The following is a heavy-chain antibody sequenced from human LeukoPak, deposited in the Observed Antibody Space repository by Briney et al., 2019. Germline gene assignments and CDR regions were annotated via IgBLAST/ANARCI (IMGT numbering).Heavy chain of an antibody. CDR1: GFTFNTNA. CDR2: ISGRTGGT. D-gene: IGHD6-13*01. CDR3: AKDSGFSSSWQLGY. V-gene: IGHV3-23*01. Sequence: PGGSLRLSCAAFGFTFNTNAMSWVRQAPGKGLEWVSAISGRTGGTYYADSVKGRFTISRDNSKSTLYLQMDSLRAEDTAVYYCAKDSGFSSSWQLGYWGQGTLVTVSS. J-gene: IGHJ4*02.